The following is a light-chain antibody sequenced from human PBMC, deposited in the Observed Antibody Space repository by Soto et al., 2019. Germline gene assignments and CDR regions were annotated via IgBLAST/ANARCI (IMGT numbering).Light chain of an antibody. V-gene: IGLV2-14*01. Sequence: QSALTQPASVSGSPGQSITISCTGTSSDVGGYNYVSWYQQHPGKAPKLMIYDVSNRPSGVSNRFSGSKSGNTASLTISGLQAEDEADYHCSSYTSSSTLDVFGTWTKVTVL. CDR2: DVS. J-gene: IGLJ1*01. CDR3: SSYTSSSTLDV. CDR1: SSDVGGYNY.